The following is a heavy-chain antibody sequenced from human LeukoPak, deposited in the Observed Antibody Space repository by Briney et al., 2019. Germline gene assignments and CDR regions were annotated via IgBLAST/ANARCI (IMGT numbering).Heavy chain of an antibody. CDR3: ARGLGLQWLTQLKGDY. D-gene: IGHD6-19*01. Sequence: GASVKVSFKASGYTFTSYDINWVRQATGQGLEWMGWTNTNSGKTGYAQKFKGRVTMTRNTSISTAYMELSSLRSEDTAVYYCARGLGLQWLTQLKGDYWGQGTLVTVSS. V-gene: IGHV1-8*01. CDR1: GYTFTSYD. CDR2: TNTNSGKT. J-gene: IGHJ4*02.